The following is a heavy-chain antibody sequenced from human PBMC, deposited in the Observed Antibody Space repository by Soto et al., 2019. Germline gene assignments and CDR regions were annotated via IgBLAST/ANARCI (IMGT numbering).Heavy chain of an antibody. CDR1: GGTFSSYA. CDR3: ARAPGVVVPAATLAPKDAFDI. Sequence: QVQLVQSGAEVKKPGSSVKVSCKASGGTFSSYAISWVRQAPGQGLEWMGGIIPIFGTANYAQKFQGRVTITADESTSTAYMELSSLRSEDTAVYYCARAPGVVVPAATLAPKDAFDIWGQGTMVTVSS. D-gene: IGHD2-2*01. J-gene: IGHJ3*02. CDR2: IIPIFGTA. V-gene: IGHV1-69*01.